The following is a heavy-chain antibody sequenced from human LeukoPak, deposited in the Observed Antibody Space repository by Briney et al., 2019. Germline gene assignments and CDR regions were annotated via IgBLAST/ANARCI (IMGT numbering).Heavy chain of an antibody. V-gene: IGHV4-39*07. D-gene: IGHD1-14*01. CDR2: IYYSGST. Sequence: SETLSLTCTVSGGSISSSSYYWGWIRQPPGKGLEWIGSIYYSGSTYYNPSLKSRVTISVDTSKNQFSLKLSSVTAADTAVYYCARGITSWYYFDYWGQGSLVTVSS. CDR1: GGSISSSSYY. CDR3: ARGITSWYYFDY. J-gene: IGHJ4*02.